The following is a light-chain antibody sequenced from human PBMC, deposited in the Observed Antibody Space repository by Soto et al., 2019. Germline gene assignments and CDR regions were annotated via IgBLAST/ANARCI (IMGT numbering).Light chain of an antibody. CDR3: QQYGSSPRT. CDR1: QSLSSNF. V-gene: IGKV3-20*01. Sequence: EIVLTQSPATLSLSPWGRATLSCRASQSLSSNFLAWYQQKPGQPPRLLIYDSSTRATGFPDRFSGSGSGTDFTLTISSRQAEDVAVYYCQQYGSSPRTFGQGTKVDIK. J-gene: IGKJ1*01. CDR2: DSS.